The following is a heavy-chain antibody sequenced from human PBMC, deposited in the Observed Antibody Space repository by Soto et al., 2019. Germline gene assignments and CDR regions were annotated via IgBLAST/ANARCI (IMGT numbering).Heavy chain of an antibody. Sequence: QVQLVQSGTEVKKPGASVNVSCKAFGYTFTSYGFSWVRQVPGQGLEWLGWISAVNGDTHYSQTMQGRLTVTTDTATTSVHMELTSLTPADTAVYYCTREAGWQRMVPYDWGQGTLVTVS. CDR1: GYTFTSYG. CDR2: ISAVNGDT. V-gene: IGHV1-18*01. J-gene: IGHJ1*01. CDR3: TREAGWQRMVPYD. D-gene: IGHD6-25*01.